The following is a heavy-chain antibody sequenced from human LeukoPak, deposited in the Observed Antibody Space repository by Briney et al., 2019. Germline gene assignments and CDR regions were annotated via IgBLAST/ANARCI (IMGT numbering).Heavy chain of an antibody. Sequence: GRSLRLSCAASGFTFSSYAMHWVRQAPGKGLEWVASISYDGSKKYYADSLKGRFTISRDNSKKTLYLQMNSLRAEDTAVYYCAKDGDLYGHADYWGQGTLVTVSS. J-gene: IGHJ4*02. CDR1: GFTFSSYA. D-gene: IGHD4-17*01. V-gene: IGHV3-30-3*01. CDR3: AKDGDLYGHADY. CDR2: ISYDGSKK.